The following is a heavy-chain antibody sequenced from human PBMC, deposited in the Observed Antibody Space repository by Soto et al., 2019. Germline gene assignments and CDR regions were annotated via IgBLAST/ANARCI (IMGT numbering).Heavy chain of an antibody. J-gene: IGHJ6*03. D-gene: IGHD3-3*01. V-gene: IGHV1-18*01. CDR2: ISAYNGNT. CDR1: GYTFTSYG. Sequence: VASVKVSCKASGYTFTSYGISWVRQAPGQGLEWMGWISAYNGNTNYAQKLQGRVTMTTDTSTSTAYMELRSLRSDDTAVYYCARKQTLRFISHDYYYMDVWGKGTTVTVSS. CDR3: ARKQTLRFISHDYYYMDV.